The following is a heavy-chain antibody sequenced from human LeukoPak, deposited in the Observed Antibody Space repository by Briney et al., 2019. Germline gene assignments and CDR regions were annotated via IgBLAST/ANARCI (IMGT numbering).Heavy chain of an antibody. CDR2: IWCDGSNK. Sequence: GGSLRLSCAASGFTFSSYGMHWVRQAPGKGLEWVAVIWCDGSNKYYADSVKGRFTISRDNSKNTLYLQMNSLRAEDTAAYYCAREAPLRYFNYWGQGTLVTVSS. J-gene: IGHJ4*02. V-gene: IGHV3-33*01. CDR1: GFTFSSYG. D-gene: IGHD3-9*01. CDR3: AREAPLRYFNY.